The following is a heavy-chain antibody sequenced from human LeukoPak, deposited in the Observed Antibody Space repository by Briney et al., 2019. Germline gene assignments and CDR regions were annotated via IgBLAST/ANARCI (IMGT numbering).Heavy chain of an antibody. CDR2: IYYSGST. D-gene: IGHD4-11*01. V-gene: IGHV4-39*01. CDR3: ARSKPVYHFTLQYYFDY. J-gene: IGHJ4*02. Sequence: SETLSLTCTVSGGSISSSSYYWGWIRQPPGKGLEWIGSIYYSGSTYYNPSLKSRVTISVDTSKNQFSLKLSSVTAVDTAVYYCARSKPVYHFTLQYYFDYWGQGTLVTVSS. CDR1: GGSISSSSYY.